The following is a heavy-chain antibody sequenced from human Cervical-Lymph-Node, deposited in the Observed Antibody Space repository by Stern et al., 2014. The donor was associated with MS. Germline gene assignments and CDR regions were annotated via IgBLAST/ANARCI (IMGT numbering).Heavy chain of an antibody. CDR2: INWKSGRI. J-gene: IGHJ2*01. Sequence: EVQLVESGGGLVQPGRSLRLSCAASGFSFDDYGMHLVRQAPGKGLEWVSGINWKSGRIGYADSVKGRFTISRDNAKNSLYLQMNGLRSDDTALYYCAKETGLRFVDWTTDWYFDLWGRGTLVTVSS. CDR1: GFSFDDYG. CDR3: AKETGLRFVDWTTDWYFDL. D-gene: IGHD3-3*01. V-gene: IGHV3-9*01.